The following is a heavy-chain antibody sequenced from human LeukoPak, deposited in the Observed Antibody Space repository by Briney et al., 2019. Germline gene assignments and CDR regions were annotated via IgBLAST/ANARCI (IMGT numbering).Heavy chain of an antibody. V-gene: IGHV3-48*01. J-gene: IGHJ4*02. Sequence: GGSLRLSCAASGFTFSSYWMSWVRQAPGKGLEWVSYISSRSRTIYYADSVKGRFTISRDNAKNSLNLQMNSLRAEDTAVYYCARESYYYDNSFYLPSGFDYWGQGTLVTVSS. CDR2: ISSRSRTI. D-gene: IGHD3-22*01. CDR1: GFTFSSYW. CDR3: ARESYYYDNSFYLPSGFDY.